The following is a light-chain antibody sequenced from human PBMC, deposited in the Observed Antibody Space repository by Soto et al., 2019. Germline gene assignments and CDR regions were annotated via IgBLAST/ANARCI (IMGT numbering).Light chain of an antibody. CDR2: GGS. V-gene: IGKV1-39*01. J-gene: IGKJ4*01. CDR1: QSIGSY. CDR3: QQIYTIPLT. Sequence: IQMTQSHATLTASLGDRVTITCRAGQSIGSYLNWYQQSPGKAPNIPIHGGSILQSGVPPRFSGGGGGTDFTLTISSLQPEDVESYYCQQIYTIPLTFGGGTKVDIK.